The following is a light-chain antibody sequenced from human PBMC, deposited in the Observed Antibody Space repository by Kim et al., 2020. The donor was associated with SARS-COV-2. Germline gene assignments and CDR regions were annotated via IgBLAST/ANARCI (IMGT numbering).Light chain of an antibody. V-gene: IGLV2-11*01. J-gene: IGLJ2*01. CDR3: CSYAGDYIYVL. CDR1: NSDVVAFKY. CDR2: DVT. Sequence: QSVTISCTGTNSDVVAFKYVSWYQQHSGKAPKLMIYDVTYRPSGVPDRFSGSKSGDTASLTISGLQPEDEADYYCCSYAGDYIYVLFGRGTQLTVL.